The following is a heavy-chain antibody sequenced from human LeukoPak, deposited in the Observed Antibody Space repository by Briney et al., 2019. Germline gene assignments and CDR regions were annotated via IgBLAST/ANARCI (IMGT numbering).Heavy chain of an antibody. CDR2: ISSSSSYI. J-gene: IGHJ3*02. CDR3: ASLIAVAGRGAFDI. D-gene: IGHD6-19*01. V-gene: IGHV3-21*01. CDR1: GFTFSSYG. Sequence: GGSLRLSCAASGFTFSSYGMHWVRQAPGKGLEWVSSISSSSSYIYYADSVKGRFTISRDNAKNSLYLQMNSLGAEDTAVYYCASLIAVAGRGAFDIWGQGTMVTVSS.